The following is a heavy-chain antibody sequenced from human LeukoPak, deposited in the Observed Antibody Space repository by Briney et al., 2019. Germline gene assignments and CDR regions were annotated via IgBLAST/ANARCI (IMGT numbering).Heavy chain of an antibody. CDR2: IKQDGSEK. CDR1: GFTFSSYA. Sequence: PGGSLRLSCAASGFTFSSYAMSWVRQAPGKGLEWVAIIKQDGSEKYYVDSVKGRFTISRDNAKNSLYLQMNSLRAEDTAVYYCAGDAPVDYWGQGTLVTVSS. J-gene: IGHJ4*02. CDR3: AGDAPVDY. V-gene: IGHV3-7*01.